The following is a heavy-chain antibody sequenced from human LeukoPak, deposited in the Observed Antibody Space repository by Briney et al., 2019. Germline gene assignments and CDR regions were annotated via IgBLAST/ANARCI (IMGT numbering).Heavy chain of an antibody. CDR3: AADFYGSGIFDYFGY. CDR1: GFTFTSSA. V-gene: IGHV1-58*01. J-gene: IGHJ4*02. CDR2: IVVGRGNT. Sequence: GASVRVSCRPSGFTFTSSAVQGGRQARGQRLEWIGWIVVGRGNTNYAQKFQERVTITRDMSTSTAYMELSSLRSEDTAVYYCAADFYGSGIFDYFGYWGQGTLVTVSS. D-gene: IGHD3-10*01.